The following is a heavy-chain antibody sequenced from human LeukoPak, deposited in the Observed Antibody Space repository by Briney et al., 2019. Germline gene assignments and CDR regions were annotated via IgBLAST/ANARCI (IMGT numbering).Heavy chain of an antibody. D-gene: IGHD3-10*01. CDR3: AKAYGSGSPVDY. CDR1: GFTFSSYE. J-gene: IGHJ4*02. CDR2: ISSSGSTI. V-gene: IGHV3-48*03. Sequence: GGALRLSCAASGFTFSSYEMNWVRQAPGKGREWVSYISSSGSTIKYADSVKGRFTISRDNAKKSLYLQMNSLRAEDTAVYFCAKAYGSGSPVDYWGQGTLVTVSS.